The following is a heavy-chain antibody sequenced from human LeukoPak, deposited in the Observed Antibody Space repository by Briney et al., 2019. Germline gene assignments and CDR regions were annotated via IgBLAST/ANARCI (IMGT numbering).Heavy chain of an antibody. J-gene: IGHJ5*02. V-gene: IGHV4-34*01. CDR3: ARHSRRRITMVRGVSNWFDP. CDR1: GGSFSGYY. D-gene: IGHD3-10*01. CDR2: INHSGST. Sequence: SETLSLTCAVYGGSFSGYYWSWIRQPPGKGLEWIGEINHSGSTNYNPSLKSRVTISVDTSKNQFSLKLSSVTAADTAVYYCARHSRRRITMVRGVSNWFDPWGQGTLVTVSS.